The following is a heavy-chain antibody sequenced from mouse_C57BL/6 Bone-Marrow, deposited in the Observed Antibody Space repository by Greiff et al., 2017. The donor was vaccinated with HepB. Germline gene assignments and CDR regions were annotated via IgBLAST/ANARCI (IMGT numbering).Heavy chain of an antibody. CDR2: IYPGSGNT. CDR1: GYTFTDYY. CDR3: ARDDYNGSSTLDY. D-gene: IGHD1-1*01. Sequence: VNVVESGAELVRPGASVKLSCKASGYTFTDYYINWVKQRPGQGLEWIARIYPGSGNTYYNEKFKGQATLTAEKSSSTAYMQHSSLTSEDSAVYFCARDDYNGSSTLDYWGRDTTLTVST. V-gene: IGHV1-76*01. J-gene: IGHJ2*01.